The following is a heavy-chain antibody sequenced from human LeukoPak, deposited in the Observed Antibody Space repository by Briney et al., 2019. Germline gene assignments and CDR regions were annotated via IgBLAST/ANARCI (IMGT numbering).Heavy chain of an antibody. CDR3: ARGMAATSGYLELEY. CDR1: GFSFSSYA. V-gene: IGHV3-23*01. J-gene: IGHJ4*02. Sequence: GGSLRLSCAASGFSFSSYAMTWVRQAPGKGLECVAAISGSGDNTYDADSVRGRFTISRDNTKNTLYLQMDSLRVEDTAVYYCARGMAATSGYLELEYWGQGTLVTVST. CDR2: ISGSGDNT. D-gene: IGHD3-22*01.